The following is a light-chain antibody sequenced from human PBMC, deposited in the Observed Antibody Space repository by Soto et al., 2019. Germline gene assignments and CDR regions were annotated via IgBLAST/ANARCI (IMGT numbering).Light chain of an antibody. J-gene: IGLJ1*01. CDR2: KDS. Sequence: SYELTQPAAVSVSPGQTARITSSGDALPKQYAYWYQQKPGQAPVLVIYKDSERPSGIPERFSGSSSGTTVTLTISGVQAEDEADYYCQSADSSGTFYVFGTGTKVTVL. V-gene: IGLV3-25*02. CDR1: ALPKQY. CDR3: QSADSSGTFYV.